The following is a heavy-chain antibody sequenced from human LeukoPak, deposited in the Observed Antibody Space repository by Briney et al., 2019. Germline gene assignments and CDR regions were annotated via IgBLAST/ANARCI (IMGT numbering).Heavy chain of an antibody. CDR3: AKDRGVSYYYYGMDV. CDR1: GFTFSSYA. V-gene: IGHV3-23*01. J-gene: IGHJ6*02. CDR2: ISGSGGST. Sequence: PGGSLRLSCAASGFTFSSYAMSWVRQAPGKGLEWVSAISGSGGSTYYADSVKGRFTISRDNSKSTLYLQMNSLRAEDTAVYYCAKDRGVSYYYYGMDVWGQGTTVTVSS. D-gene: IGHD3-10*01.